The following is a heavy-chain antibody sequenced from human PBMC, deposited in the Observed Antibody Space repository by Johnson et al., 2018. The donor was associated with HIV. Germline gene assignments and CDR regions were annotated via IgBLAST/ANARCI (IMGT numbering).Heavy chain of an antibody. CDR2: ISGSGGST. V-gene: IGHV3-23*04. CDR3: AKDRRTYSSSADAFVI. J-gene: IGHJ3*02. Sequence: VQLVESGGVVDQPGRSLRLSCAASGFTFSSHWMHWVRQVPVKGLEWVSAISGSGGSTYYADSVKGRFTISRDNSKNTLYLQMNSLRAEDTAVYYCAKDRRTYSSSADAFVIWGQGTMVTVSS. CDR1: GFTFSSHW. D-gene: IGHD6-6*01.